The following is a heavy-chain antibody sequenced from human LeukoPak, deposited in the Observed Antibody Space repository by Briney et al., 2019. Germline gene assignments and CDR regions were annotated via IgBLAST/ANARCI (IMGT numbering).Heavy chain of an antibody. CDR1: GGSISSSGYY. CDR3: ARQIYYDRSGYFYFN. D-gene: IGHD3-22*01. J-gene: IGHJ4*02. Sequence: SETLSLTCTVSGGSISSSGYYWGWFRQPPGKGLECIGIMSYSGSTYYNPSLKSRVTMSVDTSKNHFSLKLSSVTAADTAVYYCARQIYYDRSGYFYFNWGQGTLVTVSS. CDR2: MSYSGST. V-gene: IGHV4-39*01.